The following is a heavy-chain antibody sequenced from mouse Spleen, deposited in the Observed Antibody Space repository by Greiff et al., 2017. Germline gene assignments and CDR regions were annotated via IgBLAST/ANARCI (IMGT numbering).Heavy chain of an antibody. D-gene: IGHD1-1*01. CDR3: ARSTTVCYAMDY. J-gene: IGHJ4*01. Sequence: SGPELVKPGDSVKISCKASGYSFTGYFMNWVMQSHGKSLEWIGRINPYNGDTFYNQKFKGKATLTVDKSSSTAHMELRSLTSEDSAVYYCARSTTVCYAMDYWGQGTSVTVSS. V-gene: IGHV1-20*01. CDR1: GYSFTGYF. CDR2: INPYNGDT.